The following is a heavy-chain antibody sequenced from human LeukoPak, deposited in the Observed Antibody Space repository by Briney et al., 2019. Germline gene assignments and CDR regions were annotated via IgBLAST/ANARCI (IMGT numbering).Heavy chain of an antibody. V-gene: IGHV4-38-2*02. J-gene: IGHJ4*02. D-gene: IGHD3-3*01. Sequence: SETLSLTCTVSGYSISSGYYWGWIRQPPGKGLEWIGSIYHSGSTYYNPSLKSRVTISVDTSKFQFSLKLSSVTAADTAVYYCARAVVFWSGYIDYWGQGTLVTVSS. CDR3: ARAVVFWSGYIDY. CDR2: IYHSGST. CDR1: GYSISSGYY.